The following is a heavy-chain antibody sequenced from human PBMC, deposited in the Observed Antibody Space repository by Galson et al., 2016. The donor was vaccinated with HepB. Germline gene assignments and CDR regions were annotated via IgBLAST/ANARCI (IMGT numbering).Heavy chain of an antibody. J-gene: IGHJ5*02. CDR3: ASGILTGYYSDWFDP. CDR1: GDSVSRNKVA. CDR2: TYYSSKWYD. Sequence: CAISGDSVSRNKVAWGWIRQSPSRCLEWLGRTYYSSKWYDDYADFVKSRITVRADTSKNQFSLQLNPVTPEDTAVYYCASGILTGYYSDWFDPWGPGTLVTVSS. V-gene: IGHV6-1*01. D-gene: IGHD3-9*01.